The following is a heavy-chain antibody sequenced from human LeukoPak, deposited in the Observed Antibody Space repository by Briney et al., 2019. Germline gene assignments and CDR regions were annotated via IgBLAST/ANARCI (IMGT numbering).Heavy chain of an antibody. V-gene: IGHV1-69*13. CDR1: GYTFTSYG. D-gene: IGHD3-22*01. CDR3: ARDRGYDSSGYYWDH. J-gene: IGHJ4*02. Sequence: SVKVSCKASGYTFTSYGISWVRQAPGQGLEWMGGIIPIFGTANYAQKFQGRVTITADESTSTAYMELSSLRSEDTAVYYCARDRGYDSSGYYWDHWGQGTLVTVSS. CDR2: IIPIFGTA.